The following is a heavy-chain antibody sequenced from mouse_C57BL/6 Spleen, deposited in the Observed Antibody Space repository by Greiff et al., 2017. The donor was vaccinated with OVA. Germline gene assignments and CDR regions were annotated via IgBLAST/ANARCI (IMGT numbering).Heavy chain of an antibody. J-gene: IGHJ1*03. CDR1: GYTFTNYW. D-gene: IGHD1-1*01. V-gene: IGHV1-72*01. CDR3: AREDLITTFPWYFDV. CDR2: LDPICGGI. Sequence: VQLLQSGAELLKPGASVKLSCKASGYTFTNYWIHWVKQRPGPGLEWICRLDPICGGIKYHEKLKSKATLTVDKPSSTVYMQLSSLTSEDSAVYYCAREDLITTFPWYFDVWGTGTTVTVSS.